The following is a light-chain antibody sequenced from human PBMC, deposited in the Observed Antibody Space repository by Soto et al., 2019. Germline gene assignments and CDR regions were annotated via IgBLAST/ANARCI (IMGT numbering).Light chain of an antibody. CDR2: DVS. J-gene: IGKJ1*01. CDR3: QQYHTFWT. V-gene: IGKV1-5*01. Sequence: DVQMTQTPSSLSASVGERVILTCRASQSIGNWLAWYQQKPGKAPKLLIYDVSSLESGVPSRFGGSGFGTEFTLTISSLQPDDLATYYCQQYHTFWTFGQGTKVDIK. CDR1: QSIGNW.